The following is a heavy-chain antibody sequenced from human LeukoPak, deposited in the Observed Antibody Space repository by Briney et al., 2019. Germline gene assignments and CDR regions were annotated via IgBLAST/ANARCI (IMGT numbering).Heavy chain of an antibody. Sequence: GGSLRPSCAASGTYWMHWVRQAPGKGLEWVSTIGDSGSTTYYADSVKGRFTISRDNSKNTLYLQMNSLRAEDTAVYYCAKSKGIRGIVISWSLDYWGQGTLVTVSS. CDR3: AKSKGIRGIVISWSLDY. V-gene: IGHV3-23*01. D-gene: IGHD3-10*01. CDR2: IGDSGSTT. J-gene: IGHJ4*02. CDR1: GTYW.